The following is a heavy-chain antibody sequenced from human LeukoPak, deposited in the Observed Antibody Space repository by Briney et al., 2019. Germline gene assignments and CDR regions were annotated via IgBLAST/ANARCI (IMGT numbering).Heavy chain of an antibody. CDR2: IYSGGST. CDR3: AKGMEDGYNYGEFDY. Sequence: PGGSLRLSCAASGFTVSSNYMSWVRQAPGKGLEWVSVIYSGGSTYYADSVKGRFTISRDNSKNTLFLQMNSLRAEDTAVYYCAKGMEDGYNYGEFDYWGQGTLVTVSS. D-gene: IGHD5-24*01. CDR1: GFTVSSNY. V-gene: IGHV3-53*01. J-gene: IGHJ4*02.